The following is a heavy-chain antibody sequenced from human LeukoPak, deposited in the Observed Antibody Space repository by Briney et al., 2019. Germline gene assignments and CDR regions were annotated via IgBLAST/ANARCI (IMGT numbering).Heavy chain of an antibody. D-gene: IGHD6-13*01. CDR1: GGSISSSSYY. CDR2: IYYSGST. V-gene: IGHV4-39*01. Sequence: SETLSLTCTVSGGSISSSSYYWGWIRQPPGKGLEWIGSIYYSGSTYYNPSLKSRVTISVDTSKNQFFLKLSSVTAADTAVYYCARPSSSSWTTFDYWGQGTLVTVSS. CDR3: ARPSSSSWTTFDY. J-gene: IGHJ4*02.